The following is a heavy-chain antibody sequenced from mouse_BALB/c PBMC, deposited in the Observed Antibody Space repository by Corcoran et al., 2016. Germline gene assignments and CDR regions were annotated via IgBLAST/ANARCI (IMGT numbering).Heavy chain of an antibody. CDR3: ARWDWYFDV. CDR1: GFNIKDTY. CDR2: IDPANGNT. V-gene: IGHV14-3*02. J-gene: IGHJ1*01. Sequence: EVQLQQSGAELVKPGASVKLSCTASGFNIKDTYMHGVKQRPEQGLEWIGRIDPANGNTKYDTKFQGKATITADTSSNTAYLQLSSLTSEDTAVYYCARWDWYFDVWGAGTTVTVSS.